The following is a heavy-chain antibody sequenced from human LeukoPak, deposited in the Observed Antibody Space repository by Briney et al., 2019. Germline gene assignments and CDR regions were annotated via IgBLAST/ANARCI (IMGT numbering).Heavy chain of an antibody. Sequence: SVKVSCKASGGTFSSYAISWVRQAPGQGLEWMGGIIPIFGTANYAQKFQGRVTITADESTSTAYMELSSLRSEDTAVYYCARVPSAGVTTVTTGDAFDIWGQGTMVTVSS. CDR3: ARVPSAGVTTVTTGDAFDI. J-gene: IGHJ3*02. CDR2: IIPIFGTA. CDR1: GGTFSSYA. V-gene: IGHV1-69*13. D-gene: IGHD4-11*01.